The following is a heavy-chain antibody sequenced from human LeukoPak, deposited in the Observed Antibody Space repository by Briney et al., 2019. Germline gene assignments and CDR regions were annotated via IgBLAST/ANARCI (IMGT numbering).Heavy chain of an antibody. Sequence: GGSLRLSCAASGLTFSSYWMSWVRQAPGKGLEWVANIKQDGSEKYYVDSVKGRFTISRDNAKNSLYLQMNSLRAEDTAVYYCARVMRRYFDYWGQGTLVTVSS. CDR2: IKQDGSEK. V-gene: IGHV3-7*01. J-gene: IGHJ4*02. CDR3: ARVMRRYFDY. CDR1: GLTFSSYW.